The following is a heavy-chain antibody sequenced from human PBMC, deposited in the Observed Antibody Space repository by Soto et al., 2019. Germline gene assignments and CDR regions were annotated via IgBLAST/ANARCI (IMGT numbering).Heavy chain of an antibody. D-gene: IGHD5-18*01. CDR3: ARGSGYSYGFLGYYYGMDV. CDR1: GGTFSSYA. V-gene: IGHV1-69*13. Sequence: GASVKVSCKASGGTFSSYAISWVRQAPGQGLEWMGGIIPIFGTANYAQKFQGRVTITADESTSTAYMGLSSLRSEDTAVYYCARGSGYSYGFLGYYYGMDVWGQGTTVTVSS. CDR2: IIPIFGTA. J-gene: IGHJ6*02.